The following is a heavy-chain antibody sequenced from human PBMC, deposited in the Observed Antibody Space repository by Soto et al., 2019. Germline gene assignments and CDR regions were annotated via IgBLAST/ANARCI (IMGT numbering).Heavy chain of an antibody. CDR1: GFTFSSYS. CDR2: ISSSSSYI. V-gene: IGHV3-21*01. CDR3: ARSRSGGSCYGY. J-gene: IGHJ4*02. Sequence: GGSMRLSCAASGFTFSSYSMNWVRQAPGKGLEWVSSISSSSSYIYYADSVKGRFTISRDNAKNSLYLQMNSLRAEDTAVYYCARSRSGGSCYGYWGQGTLVTVS. D-gene: IGHD2-15*01.